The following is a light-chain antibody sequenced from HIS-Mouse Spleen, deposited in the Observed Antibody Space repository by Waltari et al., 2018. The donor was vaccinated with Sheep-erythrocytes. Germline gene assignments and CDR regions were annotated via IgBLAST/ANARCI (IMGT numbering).Light chain of an antibody. V-gene: IGLV3-19*01. J-gene: IGLJ1*01. CDR3: NSRDSSGNHLRV. Sequence: SSELTQDPAVSVALGQTVRITCQGDSLRTYYASWYQQKPGQAPVLVIYGKNNRASGNPDRFSGSSSGNTASLTITGAQAEDEADYYCNSRDSSGNHLRVFGTGTKVTVL. CDR1: SLRTYY. CDR2: GKN.